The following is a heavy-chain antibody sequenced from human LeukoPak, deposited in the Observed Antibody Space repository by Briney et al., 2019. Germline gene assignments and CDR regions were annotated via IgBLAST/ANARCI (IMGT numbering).Heavy chain of an antibody. D-gene: IGHD3-22*01. V-gene: IGHV3-23*01. CDR3: AKTDSSGYLGY. CDR2: ISGSGGST. Sequence: GGSLRLSCAASGFTFSSYDMSWVRQAPGKGLEWVSAISGSGGSTYYADSVKGRFTISRDNSKNTLYLQMNSLRAEDTAVYYCAKTDSSGYLGYWGQGTLVTVSS. J-gene: IGHJ4*02. CDR1: GFTFSSYD.